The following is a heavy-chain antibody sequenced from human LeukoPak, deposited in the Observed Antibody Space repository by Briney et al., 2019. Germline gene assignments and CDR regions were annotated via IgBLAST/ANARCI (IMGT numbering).Heavy chain of an antibody. Sequence: PSETLSLTCAVYGGSFSGYYWSWIRQPPGKGLEWIGYIYHSGSTYYNPSLKSRVTISVDRSKNQFSLKLSSVTAADTAVYYCARDPDYWGQGTLVTVSS. CDR3: ARDPDY. V-gene: IGHV4-34*01. J-gene: IGHJ4*02. CDR2: IYHSGST. CDR1: GGSFSGYY.